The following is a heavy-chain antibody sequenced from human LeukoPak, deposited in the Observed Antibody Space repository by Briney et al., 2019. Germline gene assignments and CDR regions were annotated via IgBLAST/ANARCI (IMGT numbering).Heavy chain of an antibody. CDR2: IYNDGST. CDR3: ARNILFAFDI. CDR1: GLTVSSSY. J-gene: IGHJ3*02. V-gene: IGHV3-53*01. Sequence: GGSLRLSCAVSGLTVSSSYMSWVRQAPGKGLEWVSIIYNDGSTYYADSMKGRFTISRDNSKNTLYLQVNSLRAEDTAMYYCARNILFAFDIWGQGTMVTVSS.